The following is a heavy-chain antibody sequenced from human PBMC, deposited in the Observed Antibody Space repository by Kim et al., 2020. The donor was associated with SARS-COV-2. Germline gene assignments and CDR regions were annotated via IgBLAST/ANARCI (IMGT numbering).Heavy chain of an antibody. V-gene: IGHV5-51*01. CDR3: ARHGDGSESYSDY. J-gene: IGHJ4*02. Sequence: YSPSVQAKATISADKSISTAYMQWSSLKASDTAMYYCARHGDGSESYSDYWGQGTLVTVSS. D-gene: IGHD3-10*01.